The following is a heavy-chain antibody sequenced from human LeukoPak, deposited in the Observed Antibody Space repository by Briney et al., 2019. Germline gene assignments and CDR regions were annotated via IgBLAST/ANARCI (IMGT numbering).Heavy chain of an antibody. CDR3: ARGGGLDV. CDR2: INHNGNVN. CDR1: GFIFTDYW. J-gene: IGHJ6*02. V-gene: IGHV3-7*03. Sequence: GGSLRLSCEASGFIFTDYWMTWARQAPGKGLEWVASINHNGNVNYYVDSVKGRFTISRDNAKNSLYLQMSNLRAEDTAVYFCARGGGLDVWGQGATVTVSS. D-gene: IGHD3-16*01.